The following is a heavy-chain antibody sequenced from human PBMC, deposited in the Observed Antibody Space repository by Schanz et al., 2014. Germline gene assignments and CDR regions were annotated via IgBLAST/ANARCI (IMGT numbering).Heavy chain of an antibody. CDR3: ARGGAGSVLFCFDY. CDR2: INQDGSEE. CDR1: GFTFSSYS. V-gene: IGHV3-7*04. J-gene: IGHJ4*02. Sequence: DVQVVESGGGLVQPGGSLRLSCAASGFTFSSYSMNWVRQAPGKGLEWLANINQDGSEEYYVDSLNGRLTISRDNARNSLYLQMNSLRAEDTAVYFCARGGAGSVLFCFDYWGQGTLVTVSS. D-gene: IGHD3-10*01.